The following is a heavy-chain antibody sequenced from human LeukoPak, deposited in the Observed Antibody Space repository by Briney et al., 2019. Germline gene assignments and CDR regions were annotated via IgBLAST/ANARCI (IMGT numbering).Heavy chain of an antibody. J-gene: IGHJ6*03. V-gene: IGHV1-18*01. D-gene: IGHD6-19*01. CDR2: INPHNGNT. CDR3: ARATRSFYYYMDV. Sequence: ASVKVSCKASGYTFTTYGVTWVRQAPGQGLEWVAWINPHNGNTNYAQNLQGRATVTTDASTSTAYMELRNLRSDDTALYYCARATRSFYYYMDVWGKGTTVTGSS. CDR1: GYTFTTYG.